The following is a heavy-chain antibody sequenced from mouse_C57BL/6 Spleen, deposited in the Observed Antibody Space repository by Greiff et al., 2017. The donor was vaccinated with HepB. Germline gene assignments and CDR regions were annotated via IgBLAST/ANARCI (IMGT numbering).Heavy chain of an antibody. J-gene: IGHJ4*01. Sequence: VQLQQSGAELVRPGASVTLSCKASGYTFTDYEMHWVKQTPVHGLEWIGAIDPDTGGTAYNQKFKGKAILTADKSSSTAYMELRSLTSEDSAVYYCTRGGGRDAIDYWGQGTSVTVSS. V-gene: IGHV1-15*01. CDR2: IDPDTGGT. CDR1: GYTFTDYE. D-gene: IGHD1-1*02. CDR3: TRGGGRDAIDY.